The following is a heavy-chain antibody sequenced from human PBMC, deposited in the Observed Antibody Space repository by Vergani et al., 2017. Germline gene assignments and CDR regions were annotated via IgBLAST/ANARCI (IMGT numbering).Heavy chain of an antibody. CDR3: ARRNPVVDP. CDR2: IYYSGST. CDR1: GGSISTSSYY. D-gene: IGHD1-14*01. J-gene: IGHJ5*02. V-gene: IGHV4-61*05. Sequence: QLQLQESGPGLVKPSETLSLTCTVSGGSISTSSYYWSWIRQPPGKGLEWIRYIYYSGSTNYNPSRKSRVTISVDTSKNQFSLKLSSVTAADTAVYYCARRNPVVDPWGQGTLVTVSS.